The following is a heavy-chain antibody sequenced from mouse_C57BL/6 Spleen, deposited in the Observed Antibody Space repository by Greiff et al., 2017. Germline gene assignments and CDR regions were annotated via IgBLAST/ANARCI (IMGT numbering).Heavy chain of an antibody. Sequence: VQLQESGAELVRPGASVTLSCKASGYTFTDYEMHWVKQTPVHGLEWIGAIDPETGGTAYNQKFKGKAILTADKSSSTAYMELRSLTSEDSAVYYCTERWLLLFDYWGQGTTLTVSS. V-gene: IGHV1-15*01. CDR2: IDPETGGT. CDR1: GYTFTDYE. J-gene: IGHJ2*01. CDR3: TERWLLLFDY. D-gene: IGHD2-3*01.